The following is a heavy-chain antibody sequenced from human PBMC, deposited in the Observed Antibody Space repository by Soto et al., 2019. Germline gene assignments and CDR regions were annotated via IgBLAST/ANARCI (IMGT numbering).Heavy chain of an antibody. J-gene: IGHJ6*02. Sequence: ALVKVSRKASGYTFTSYRISWVLHAPGQGLEWMGWISPYNGNTNYAQNLQGRVTMTTDTSTSTAYMELRSLRSDDTAVYYCARSTMVRGVIIPVGMDVWGQGTTVTVSS. CDR3: ARSTMVRGVIIPVGMDV. CDR2: ISPYNGNT. V-gene: IGHV1-18*01. D-gene: IGHD3-10*01. CDR1: GYTFTSYR.